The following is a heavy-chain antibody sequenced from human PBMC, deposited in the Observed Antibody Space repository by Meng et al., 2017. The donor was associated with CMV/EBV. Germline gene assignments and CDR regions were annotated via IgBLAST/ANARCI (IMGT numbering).Heavy chain of an antibody. CDR2: ISSSGSTK. CDR3: ARAEDLRFEYYYGMDV. J-gene: IGHJ6*02. V-gene: IGHV3-48*03. Sequence: GESLKISCAASGFTFSSYEMNWVRQAPGKGLEWVSYISSSGSTKYYADSVKGRFTISRDNAKNSLYLQMNSQRAEDTAVYYCARAEDLRFEYYYGMDVWGQGTTVTVSS. CDR1: GFTFSSYE. D-gene: IGHD3-3*01.